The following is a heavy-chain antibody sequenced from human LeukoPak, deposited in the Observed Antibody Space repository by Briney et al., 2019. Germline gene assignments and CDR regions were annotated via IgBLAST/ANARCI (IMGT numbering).Heavy chain of an antibody. D-gene: IGHD3-16*01. CDR3: AGVPNVREGEWLDP. CDR2: ISYDGSTK. Sequence: GGSLRLSCAASGLTLSRYGMHWVRQAPGKGLEWVAVISYDGSTKKYADSVKARFTISRDNSENTLYLQMSSLRAEDTAVDYCAGVPNVREGEWLDPWGQGTLVTVSS. J-gene: IGHJ5*02. CDR1: GLTLSRYG. V-gene: IGHV3-30*03.